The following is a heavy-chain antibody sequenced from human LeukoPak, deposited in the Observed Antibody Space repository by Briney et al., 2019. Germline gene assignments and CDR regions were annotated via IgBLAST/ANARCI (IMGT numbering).Heavy chain of an antibody. D-gene: IGHD4-17*01. V-gene: IGHV1-18*01. CDR1: GYTFTSYG. CDR3: ARASASTVTSP. Sequence: ASVRVSCKASGYTFTSYGISWVRQAPGQGLEWMGWISTHNGNTNYAQKLQGRVTMTTDTSTNIAYMELRSLRSDDTAVYYCARASASTVTSPWGQGTLVTVSS. J-gene: IGHJ5*02. CDR2: ISTHNGNT.